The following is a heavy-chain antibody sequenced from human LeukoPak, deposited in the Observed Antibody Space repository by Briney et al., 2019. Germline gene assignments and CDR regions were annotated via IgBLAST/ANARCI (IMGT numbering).Heavy chain of an antibody. Sequence: SETLSLTCTVSGGSISSGDYYWSWIRRPPGKGLEWIGYIYYSGSTYYNPSLKSRVTISVDTSKNQFSLKLSSVTAADTAVYYCARGKVNAHDFWSGYYNYNWFDPWGQGTLVTVSS. J-gene: IGHJ5*02. CDR2: IYYSGST. CDR3: ARGKVNAHDFWSGYYNYNWFDP. CDR1: GGSISSGDYY. D-gene: IGHD3-3*01. V-gene: IGHV4-30-4*08.